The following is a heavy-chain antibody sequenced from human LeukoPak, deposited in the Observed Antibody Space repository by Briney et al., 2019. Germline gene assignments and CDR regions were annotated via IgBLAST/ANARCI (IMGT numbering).Heavy chain of an antibody. CDR3: AKEGSGWYFDY. J-gene: IGHJ4*02. D-gene: IGHD6-19*01. V-gene: IGHV3-30*18. CDR2: ISYDGSNK. CDR1: GFTFSSYG. Sequence: GGSLRLSCAASGFTFSSYGMHWVRQAPGKGLEWVAVISYDGSNKYYADSVKGRFTIPRDNSKNTLYLQMNSLRAEDTAVYYCAKEGSGWYFDYWGQGTLVTVSS.